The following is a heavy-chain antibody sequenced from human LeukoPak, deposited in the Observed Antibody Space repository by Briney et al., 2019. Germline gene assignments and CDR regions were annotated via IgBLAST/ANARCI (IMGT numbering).Heavy chain of an antibody. J-gene: IGHJ3*02. V-gene: IGHV3-48*01. CDR2: ISSSSSTI. CDR3: ARDHPDSSSWYDAFDI. D-gene: IGHD6-13*01. Sequence: PGGSLRLSCAASGFTFSSDSMNWVRQARGQGLEWGSYISSSSSTIYYADSVKGRFTISRDNAKNSLYLQMNSLRAEDTAVYYCARDHPDSSSWYDAFDIWGQGTMVTVSS. CDR1: GFTFSSDS.